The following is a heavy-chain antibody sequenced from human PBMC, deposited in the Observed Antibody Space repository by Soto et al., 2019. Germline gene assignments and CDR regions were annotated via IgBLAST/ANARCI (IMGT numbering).Heavy chain of an antibody. CDR3: ASCYCTMTNCHMLYYYYGMDV. V-gene: IGHV3-30*03. CDR1: GFTFSSYG. J-gene: IGHJ6*02. Sequence: GGSLRLSCAASGFTFSSYGMHWVRQAPGKGLEWVALISYDGSNKYYADSVKGRFTISRDNSKNTLSLQMNSLRAEDTAVYLSASCYCTMTNCHMLYYYYGMDVWGQGTTVTVSS. D-gene: IGHD2-8*01. CDR2: ISYDGSNK.